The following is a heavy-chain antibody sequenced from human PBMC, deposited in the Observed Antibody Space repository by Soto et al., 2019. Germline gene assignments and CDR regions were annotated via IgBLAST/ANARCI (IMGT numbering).Heavy chain of an antibody. CDR3: ARGRRYGSGSLGLFDY. Sequence: GASVKVSCKSSGYTFTDYFIHWVRQAPGQGLEWMGWINPNSGSAKYVQRFQGRVTMTRDTSIGTAYMKLSGLKSDDTAVYYCARGRRYGSGSLGLFDYWGQGTLVTVS. V-gene: IGHV1-2*02. D-gene: IGHD3-10*01. CDR2: INPNSGSA. CDR1: GYTFTDYF. J-gene: IGHJ4*02.